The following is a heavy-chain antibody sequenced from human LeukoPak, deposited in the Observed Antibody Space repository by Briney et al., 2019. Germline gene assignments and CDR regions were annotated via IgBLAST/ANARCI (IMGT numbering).Heavy chain of an antibody. V-gene: IGHV3-30*03. D-gene: IGHD1-26*01. CDR3: ATTLDRIVGATHFDY. J-gene: IGHJ4*02. CDR2: ISYDGSNK. Sequence: GGSLRLSCAASGFTFSSYGMHWVRQAPGKGLEGVAVISYDGSNKYYADSVRGRFTISRDNSKNTLYLQMNSLRAEDRAVYYCATTLDRIVGATHFDYWGQGTLVTVSS. CDR1: GFTFSSYG.